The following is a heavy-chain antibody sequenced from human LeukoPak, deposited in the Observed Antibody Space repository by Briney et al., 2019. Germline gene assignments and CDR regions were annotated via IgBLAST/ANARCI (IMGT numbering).Heavy chain of an antibody. CDR3: ARRLPNRIDH. J-gene: IGHJ4*02. Sequence: PSETLSLTCTVSGGSISSSSYYWGWIRQPPGKGLEWIGSIYYSGSTYYNPSLKSRVTISVDTSKNQFSLKLSSVTAADTAVYYCARRLPNRIDHWGQGTLVTVSS. CDR1: GGSISSSSYY. V-gene: IGHV4-39*01. CDR2: IYYSGST. D-gene: IGHD1/OR15-1a*01.